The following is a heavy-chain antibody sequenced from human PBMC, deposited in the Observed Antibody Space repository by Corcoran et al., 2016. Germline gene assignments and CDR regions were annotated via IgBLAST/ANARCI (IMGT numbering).Heavy chain of an antibody. Sequence: QVQLVQSGAEVKKPGASVKVSCKASGDTFTSYYMHWVRQAPGQGLEWMGIVNPSDGSTSYAQKFQGRVTMTWDTSTSTLDMELSSLGSEDTAVYYCVRDGSGSSSWYSGRYWGQGTLVTVSS. V-gene: IGHV1-46*01. CDR3: VRDGSGSSSWYSGRY. J-gene: IGHJ4*02. CDR2: VNPSDGST. CDR1: GDTFTSYY. D-gene: IGHD6-13*01.